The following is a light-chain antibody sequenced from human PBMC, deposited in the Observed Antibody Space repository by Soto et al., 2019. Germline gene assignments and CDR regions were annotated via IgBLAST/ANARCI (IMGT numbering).Light chain of an antibody. J-gene: IGKJ4*01. V-gene: IGKV1-39*01. CDR3: QQSYGTPLT. Sequence: DMEMTQSPSSLSASVGDRVTITCRASQSISNYLNWYQHKPGKVPKLLIYAASSLQSGVPTRFSGSGSGTDFTLTINNLQPEDFATYYCQQSYGTPLTFGGGPRLRSN. CDR1: QSISNY. CDR2: AAS.